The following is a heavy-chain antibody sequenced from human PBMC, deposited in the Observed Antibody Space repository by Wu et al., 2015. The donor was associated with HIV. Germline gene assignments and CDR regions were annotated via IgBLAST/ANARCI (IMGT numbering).Heavy chain of an antibody. V-gene: IGHV1-2*02. Sequence: QVQLVQSGAEVTKPGASVRVSCQTSGYTFTAHYIHWVRQAPGQGLEWMGWINPSSGDTHYVQKYQGRVTMTRDTSISTAYMELSRLRSDDTAVYYCARGSRLDFWGQGTLVTVSS. CDR3: ARGSRLDF. CDR2: INPSSGDT. CDR1: GYTFTAHY. D-gene: IGHD2-15*01. J-gene: IGHJ4*02.